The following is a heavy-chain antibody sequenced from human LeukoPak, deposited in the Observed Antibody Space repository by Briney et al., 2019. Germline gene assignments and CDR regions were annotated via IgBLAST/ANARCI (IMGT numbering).Heavy chain of an antibody. J-gene: IGHJ4*02. CDR1: GFTFSSYA. D-gene: IGHD3-16*02. Sequence: GRSLRLSCAASGFTFSSYAMHWVRQAPGKGLEWVAVISYDGSNKYYADSVKGRFTIARDNSKNTLYLQMNNLRAEDMAMYYCAKDFVATLDYWGQGILVTVSS. CDR2: ISYDGSNK. V-gene: IGHV3-30*04. CDR3: AKDFVATLDY.